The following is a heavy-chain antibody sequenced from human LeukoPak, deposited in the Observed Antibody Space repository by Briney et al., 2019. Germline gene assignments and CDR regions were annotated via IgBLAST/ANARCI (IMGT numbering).Heavy chain of an antibody. V-gene: IGHV4-39*07. CDR3: ASMDYGGNRGLGY. Sequence: SETLSLTCTVSGGSISSSSYYWGWIRQPPGKGLEWIGSIYYSGSTYYNPSLKSRVTISVDTSKNQFSLKLSSVTAADTAVYYCASMDYGGNRGLGYWGQGTLVTVSS. CDR1: GGSISSSSYY. J-gene: IGHJ4*02. CDR2: IYYSGST. D-gene: IGHD4-23*01.